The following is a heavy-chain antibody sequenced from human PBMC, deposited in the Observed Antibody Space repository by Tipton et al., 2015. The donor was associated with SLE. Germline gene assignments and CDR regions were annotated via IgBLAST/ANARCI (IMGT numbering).Heavy chain of an antibody. CDR3: ARDPVASRGIDY. Sequence: TLSLTCTVSGGSISSGSHYWSWIRQPAGKGLEWIGRIYTSGSTNYNPSLKSRVTISVDTSKNRFSLKLGSVTAADTAVYYCARDPVASRGIDYWGQGTLVTVSS. V-gene: IGHV4-61*02. D-gene: IGHD6-19*01. CDR2: IYTSGST. CDR1: GGSISSGSHY. J-gene: IGHJ4*02.